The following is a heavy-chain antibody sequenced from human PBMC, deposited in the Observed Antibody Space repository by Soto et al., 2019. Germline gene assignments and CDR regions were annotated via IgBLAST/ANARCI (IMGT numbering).Heavy chain of an antibody. Sequence: ASVKVSCKASGYTFTSYDINWVRQDTGQGLEWMGWMNPNSGNTGYAQKFQGRVTMTRNTSISTAYMELSSLRSEDTAVYYCARGAGGYGDYAYYMDVWGKGTTVTVSS. CDR1: GYTFTSYD. CDR3: ARGAGGYGDYAYYMDV. V-gene: IGHV1-8*01. J-gene: IGHJ6*03. CDR2: MNPNSGNT. D-gene: IGHD4-17*01.